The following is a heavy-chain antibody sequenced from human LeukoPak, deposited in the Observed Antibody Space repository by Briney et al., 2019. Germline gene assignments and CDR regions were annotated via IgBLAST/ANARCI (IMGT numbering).Heavy chain of an antibody. Sequence: PSQTLSLTCTVSGGSISSGGYYWSWIRQHPGKGLEWIGYIYYSGSTYYNPSLKSRVTISVDTSKNRFSLKLSSVTAADTAVYYCAREGPQGWFDPWGQGTLVTVSS. V-gene: IGHV4-31*03. CDR1: GGSISSGGYY. CDR2: IYYSGST. J-gene: IGHJ5*02. CDR3: AREGPQGWFDP.